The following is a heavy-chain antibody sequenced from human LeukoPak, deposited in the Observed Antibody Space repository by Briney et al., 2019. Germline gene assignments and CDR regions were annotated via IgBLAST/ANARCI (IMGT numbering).Heavy chain of an antibody. CDR3: AKNLERGSVAGSWY. Sequence: GGSLRLSCAVSGFTFSSYAMSWVRQAPGKGLEWVSGTSGSGGSTYYADSVKGRFTISRDNSKNTLYVQMNSLRAEDTAVYYCAKNLERGSVAGSWYWGQGTLVTVSS. V-gene: IGHV3-23*01. CDR1: GFTFSSYA. D-gene: IGHD6-19*01. CDR2: TSGSGGST. J-gene: IGHJ4*02.